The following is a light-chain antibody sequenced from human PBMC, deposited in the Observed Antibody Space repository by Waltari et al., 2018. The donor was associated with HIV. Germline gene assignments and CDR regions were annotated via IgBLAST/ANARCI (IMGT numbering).Light chain of an antibody. J-gene: IGLJ3*02. V-gene: IGLV3-1*01. CDR1: PKTDGS. Sequence: SPELSQSASITVSAGQRVSISCSAAPKTDGSPCWYQKKAGQSPQLIINERNRRPAGVPDRFSSPSVGDTATLFITGTQSVDEAAYVCQQWDGEFLKFGGGTRLTVL. CDR2: ERN. CDR3: QQWDGEFLK.